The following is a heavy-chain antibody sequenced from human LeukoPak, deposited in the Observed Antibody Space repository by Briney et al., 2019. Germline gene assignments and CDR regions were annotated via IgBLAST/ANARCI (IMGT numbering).Heavy chain of an antibody. D-gene: IGHD3-10*01. CDR1: GFTLSSYW. CDR2: IKKDGSEK. V-gene: IGHV3-7*01. J-gene: IGHJ6*04. CDR3: ARDLYGSGSYSNYYYGMDV. Sequence: GGSLRLSCEASGFTLSSYWMSWVRQAPGKGLEWVANIKKDGSEKYYVDSVKGRFTISRDNAKNSLYLQMNSLRAEDTAVYYCARDLYGSGSYSNYYYGMDVWGKGTTVTVSS.